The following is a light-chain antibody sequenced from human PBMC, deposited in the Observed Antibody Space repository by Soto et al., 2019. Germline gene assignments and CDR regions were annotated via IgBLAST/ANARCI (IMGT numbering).Light chain of an antibody. J-gene: IGKJ1*01. Sequence: EIVLTQSPGTLSLSPGERATLSCRASQSVSISYLAWYQQKPGQAPRLLIYGASSRATGIPDRFSGSGSGTDFTLTISRLEPEDFAVYYCHQYDNSPQTFGQGTKVDIK. CDR3: HQYDNSPQT. V-gene: IGKV3-20*01. CDR1: QSVSISY. CDR2: GAS.